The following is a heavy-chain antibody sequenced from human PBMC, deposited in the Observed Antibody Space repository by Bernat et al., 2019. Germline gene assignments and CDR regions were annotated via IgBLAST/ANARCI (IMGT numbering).Heavy chain of an antibody. J-gene: IGHJ6*02. CDR3: AFAPYYDILTGYSPRMKYYYDSSGYYNV. D-gene: IGHD3-22*01. V-gene: IGHV1-18*01. CDR2: ISAYNGNT. Sequence: QVQLVQSGAEVKKPGASVKVSCKASGYTLTSYGISWVRQAPGQGLEWMGWISAYNGNTNYAQKLQDRVTMTTDTSTSTAYMELRSLRSDDTTVYYCAFAPYYDILTGYSPRMKYYYDSSGYYNVWGQGTTVTVSS. CDR1: GYTLTSYG.